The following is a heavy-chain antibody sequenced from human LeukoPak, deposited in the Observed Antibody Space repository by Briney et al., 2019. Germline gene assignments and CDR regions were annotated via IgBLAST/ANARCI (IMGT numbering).Heavy chain of an antibody. CDR1: GGSISSSSYY. V-gene: IGHV4-39*07. D-gene: IGHD3-10*01. J-gene: IGHJ6*03. CDR3: AGGFYYGSGSYLQYYYYYMDV. Sequence: SETLSLTCTVSGGSISSSSYYWGWIRQPPGKGLEWIASIYYSGITYYNPSLKSRVTISVDTSKNQFSLKLSSVTAADTAVYYCAGGFYYGSGSYLQYYYYYMDVWGKGTTVTISS. CDR2: IYYSGIT.